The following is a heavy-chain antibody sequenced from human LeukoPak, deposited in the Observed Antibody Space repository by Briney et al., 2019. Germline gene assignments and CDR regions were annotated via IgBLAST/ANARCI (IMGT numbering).Heavy chain of an antibody. CDR2: ISRSGDTT. CDR3: AARFDY. V-gene: IGHV3-48*04. Sequence: PGGSLRLSCAASGFTFSSYWMSWVRQTPEKGLEWVSYISRSGDTTDYADSVKGRVTISRDNTRNSVHFQMDSLRAEDTAVYYCAARFDYWGQGTLVTVSS. J-gene: IGHJ4*02. CDR1: GFTFSSYW.